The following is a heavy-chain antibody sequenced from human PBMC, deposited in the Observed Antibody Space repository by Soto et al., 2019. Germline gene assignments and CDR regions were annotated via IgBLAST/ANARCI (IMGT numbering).Heavy chain of an antibody. CDR1: GYTFRNFG. CDR2: ISAYNANA. V-gene: IGHV1-18*01. Sequence: QLQLLQSGAEVKKPGASVKVTCKASGYTFRNFGISWVRQAPGQGLEWMGWISAYNANANYAQTFQGRLTMTADTSTSTAYMELRSLRSDDTAVYYCARENSYFDYWGQGTLVTVSS. J-gene: IGHJ4*02. CDR3: ARENSYFDY.